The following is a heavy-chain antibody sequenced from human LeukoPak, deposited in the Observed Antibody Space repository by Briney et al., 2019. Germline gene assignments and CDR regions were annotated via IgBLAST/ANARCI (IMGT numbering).Heavy chain of an antibody. J-gene: IGHJ4*02. D-gene: IGHD3-10*01. V-gene: IGHV1-8*01. CDR3: ASVRGSGSPTRGSFDY. CDR2: MNPNSGNT. CDR1: GYTFTSYD. Sequence: ASVKVSCKASGYTFTSYDINWVRQATGQGLEWMGWMNPNSGNTGYAQKFQGRVTMTRNTSISTAYMELSSLRSEDTAVYYCASVRGSGSPTRGSFDYWGQGTLVTVSS.